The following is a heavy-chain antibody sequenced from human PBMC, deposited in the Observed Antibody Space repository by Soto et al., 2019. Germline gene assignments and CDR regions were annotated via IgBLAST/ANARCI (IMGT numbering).Heavy chain of an antibody. V-gene: IGHV1-18*01. CDR1: GYPFIDYG. D-gene: IGHD3-3*01. Sequence: QAQLVQSGAELKKPGASVKVSCKTSGYPFIDYGITWVRQAPGQGLEWMGWISAYSGNTLYAQKLQDRVIMTIDTTTDTAHMELRSLRSDDTALYYCARCARVTPFAECWFDPWDQGTLVTVSS. CDR3: ARCARVTPFAECWFDP. J-gene: IGHJ5*02. CDR2: ISAYSGNT.